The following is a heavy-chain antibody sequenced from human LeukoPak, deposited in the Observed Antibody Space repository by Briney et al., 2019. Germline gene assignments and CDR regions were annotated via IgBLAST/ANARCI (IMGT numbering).Heavy chain of an antibody. CDR2: ISGSGGST. CDR3: ATYRQVLLPFES. D-gene: IGHD5-18*01. J-gene: IGHJ4*02. V-gene: IGHV3-23*01. CDR1: GFTFSSYG. Sequence: GGSLRLSCAASGFTFSSYGMSWVRQAPGKGLEWVSAISGSGGSTYYADSVKGRFTISRDNSKNTLYLQMNSLRAEDTAVYYCATYRQVLLPFESWGQGTLVTVSS.